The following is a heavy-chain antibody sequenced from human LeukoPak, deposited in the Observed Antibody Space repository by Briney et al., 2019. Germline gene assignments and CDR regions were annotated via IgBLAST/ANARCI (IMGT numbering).Heavy chain of an antibody. CDR3: ARGSGTSYFDY. D-gene: IGHD3-10*01. Sequence: GGSLRLSCAASGFTFSDYHMSWIRQAPGKGLEWVSYISSSGSFTNYAESVKGRFTISRDNAKNSLYLQMNSLRAEDTAVYYCARGSGTSYFDYWGQGTLVTFSS. V-gene: IGHV3-11*05. J-gene: IGHJ4*02. CDR2: ISSSGSFT. CDR1: GFTFSDYH.